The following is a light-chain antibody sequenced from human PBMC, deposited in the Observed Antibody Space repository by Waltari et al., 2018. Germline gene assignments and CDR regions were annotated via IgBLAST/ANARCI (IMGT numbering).Light chain of an antibody. CDR3: SSYTSSSTRV. J-gene: IGLJ3*02. CDR1: SSDVGHYNY. CDR2: EVS. Sequence: QSALTQPASVSGSPGQSITISCTGTSSDVGHYNYVSWYQQHPGKAPNLMIYEVSNRPSGVANRFAGSRSGNTASLTISGRQAEDEADYYCSSYTSSSTRVFGGGTKLTVL. V-gene: IGLV2-14*01.